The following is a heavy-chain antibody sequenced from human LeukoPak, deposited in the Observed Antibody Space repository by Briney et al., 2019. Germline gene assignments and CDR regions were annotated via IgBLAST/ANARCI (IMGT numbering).Heavy chain of an antibody. J-gene: IGHJ6*03. D-gene: IGHD3-22*01. V-gene: IGHV1-69*05. Sequence: SVKVSCKASGGTFSSYAIGWVRQAPGQGLEWMGGIIPIFGTANYAQKFQGRVTITTDESTSTAYMELSCLRSEDTAVYYCAGGYYYHSSGRRPYYYYYYMDVWGKASTVTVSS. CDR3: AGGYYYHSSGRRPYYYYYYMDV. CDR2: IIPIFGTA. CDR1: GGTFSSYA.